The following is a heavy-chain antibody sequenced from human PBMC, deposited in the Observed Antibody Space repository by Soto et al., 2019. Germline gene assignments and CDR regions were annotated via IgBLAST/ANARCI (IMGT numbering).Heavy chain of an antibody. D-gene: IGHD2-15*01. CDR1: GYTFTSYG. V-gene: IGHV1-18*01. Sequence: QVPLVQSGAEVKKPGASVKVSCKASGYTFTSYGISWVRQAPGQGLEWMGWISAYNGNTNYAQKLQGRVTMTTDTSTSTAYMELRSLRSDDTAVYYCARSAGEDIVVVVAATNYYGMDVWGQGTTVTVSS. CDR3: ARSAGEDIVVVVAATNYYGMDV. CDR2: ISAYNGNT. J-gene: IGHJ6*02.